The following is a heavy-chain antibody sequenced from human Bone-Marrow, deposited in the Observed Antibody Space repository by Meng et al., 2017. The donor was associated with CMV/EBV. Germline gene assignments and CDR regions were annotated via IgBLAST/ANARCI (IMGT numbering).Heavy chain of an antibody. J-gene: IGHJ4*02. CDR1: GFSFSSYT. Sequence: GGSLRLSCAASGFSFSSYTMNWVRQAPGKGLEWVSAITKDGINTYYADSVKGRFTISRDNSKNTLYLRMNSLRAEDTAIYYCARGLGFDYWGQGTLVTVSS. V-gene: IGHV3-23*01. CDR2: ITKDGINT. CDR3: ARGLGFDY.